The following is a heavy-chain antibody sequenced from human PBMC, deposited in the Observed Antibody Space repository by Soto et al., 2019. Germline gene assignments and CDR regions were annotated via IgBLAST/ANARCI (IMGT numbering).Heavy chain of an antibody. CDR2: ISGSGGST. D-gene: IGHD3-22*01. Sequence: GSLRLSCAASGFTFSSYAMSWVRQAPGKGLEWVSAISGSGGSTYYADSVKGRFTISRDNSKNTLYLQMNSLRAEDTAVYYCAKVEYYDSSGWASYYYYGMDVWGQGT. CDR1: GFTFSSYA. V-gene: IGHV3-23*01. J-gene: IGHJ6*02. CDR3: AKVEYYDSSGWASYYYYGMDV.